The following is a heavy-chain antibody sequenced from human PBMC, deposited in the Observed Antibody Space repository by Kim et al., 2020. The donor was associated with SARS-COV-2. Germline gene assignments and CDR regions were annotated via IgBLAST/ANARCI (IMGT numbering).Heavy chain of an antibody. D-gene: IGHD3-22*01. Sequence: GGSLRLSCAASGFTFSSYSMNWVRQAPGKGLEWVSSISSSSSYIYYADSVKGRFTISRDNAKNSLYLQMNSLRAEDTAVYYCARDPSYYDSSELEDYWGQGTLVTVSS. CDR2: ISSSSSYI. CDR1: GFTFSSYS. J-gene: IGHJ4*02. V-gene: IGHV3-21*01. CDR3: ARDPSYYDSSELEDY.